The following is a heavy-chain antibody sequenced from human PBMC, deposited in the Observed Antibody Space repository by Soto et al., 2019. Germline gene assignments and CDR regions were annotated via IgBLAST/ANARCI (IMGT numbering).Heavy chain of an antibody. V-gene: IGHV3-23*01. CDR2: STSGGGI. CDR3: AKGDCSGRTCYGSDY. J-gene: IGHJ4*02. D-gene: IGHD2-15*01. Sequence: EVQLLESGGGLVQPGGSLRLSCEASGFTFNIYAMRWLRQAPGKGLEWVSTSTSGGGIYRADSVKGRFTISRDNSKNILYLRMNSLKVEDTAIYYCAKGDCSGRTCYGSDYWGQGTVVTVSS. CDR1: GFTFNIYA.